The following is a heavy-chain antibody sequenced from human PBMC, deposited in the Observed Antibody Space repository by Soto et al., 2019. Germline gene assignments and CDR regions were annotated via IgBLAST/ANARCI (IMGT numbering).Heavy chain of an antibody. Sequence: GGSLRLSCAASGFTFSSYWMHWVRQAPGKGLVWVSRMNSDGSGTSYADSVKGRFTISRDNAKNTLYLQMNSLRAEDTAVDYCARGLAALAAAGTNGMDVWGQGTTVTVSS. CDR3: ARGLAALAAAGTNGMDV. CDR2: MNSDGSGT. D-gene: IGHD6-13*01. V-gene: IGHV3-74*01. J-gene: IGHJ6*02. CDR1: GFTFSSYW.